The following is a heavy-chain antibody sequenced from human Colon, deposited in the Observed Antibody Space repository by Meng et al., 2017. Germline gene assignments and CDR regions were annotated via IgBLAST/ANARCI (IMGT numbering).Heavy chain of an antibody. Sequence: SVKVSCKASGGTFSSYAISWVRQAPGQGLEWMGGIIPIFGTANYAQKFQGRVTITTDESTSTAYMELSSLRSDDTAVYYCAREGYYYDNSGYRDWYFDLWGHGTLVTVSS. J-gene: IGHJ2*01. CDR3: AREGYYYDNSGYRDWYFDL. V-gene: IGHV1-69*05. D-gene: IGHD3-22*01. CDR1: GGTFSSYA. CDR2: IIPIFGTA.